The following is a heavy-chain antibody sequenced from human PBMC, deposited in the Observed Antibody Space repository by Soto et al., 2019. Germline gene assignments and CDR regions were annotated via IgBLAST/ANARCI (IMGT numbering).Heavy chain of an antibody. D-gene: IGHD2-8*01. CDR2: INPSGGST. V-gene: IGHV1-46*01. CDR3: ASVGYCTNGVCYPDLDYYYYGMDV. CDR1: GYTFTSYY. J-gene: IGHJ6*02. Sequence: ASVKVSCKASGYTFTSYYMHWVRQAPGQGLEWMGIINPSGGSTSYAQKFQGRVTMTRDTSTSTVYMELSSLRSEDTAVYYCASVGYCTNGVCYPDLDYYYYGMDVWGQGTTVTVSS.